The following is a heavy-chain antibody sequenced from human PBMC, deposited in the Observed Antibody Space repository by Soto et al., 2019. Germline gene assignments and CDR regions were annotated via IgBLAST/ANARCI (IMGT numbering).Heavy chain of an antibody. CDR3: ASHLGATRGPFDF. CDR1: GASISSAHW. CDR2: IYHSGNT. D-gene: IGHD1-26*01. J-gene: IGHJ4*02. Sequence: QVQLQESGPGLVKPSGTLSLTCAVSGASISSAHWWNLVRQPPGKGLEWIGEIYHSGNTNYNPSLKSRVTKSVDKAKNQFSLRLSSVTAADTAVYYCASHLGATRGPFDFWGQGALVTVSS. V-gene: IGHV4-4*02.